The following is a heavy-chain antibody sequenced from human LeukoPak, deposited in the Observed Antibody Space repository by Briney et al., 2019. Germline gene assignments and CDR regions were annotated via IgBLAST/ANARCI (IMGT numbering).Heavy chain of an antibody. CDR2: IYYSGST. CDR1: GGSISSGGYY. D-gene: IGHD6-13*01. J-gene: IGHJ4*02. V-gene: IGHV4-31*03. Sequence: TSETLSLTCTVSGGSISSGGYYWSWIRQRPGKGLEWIGYIYYSGSTYYNPSLKSRVTISVDTSKNQFSLKLSSVTAADTAVYYCARGHSSSWYYFDYWGQGTLVTVSS. CDR3: ARGHSSSWYYFDY.